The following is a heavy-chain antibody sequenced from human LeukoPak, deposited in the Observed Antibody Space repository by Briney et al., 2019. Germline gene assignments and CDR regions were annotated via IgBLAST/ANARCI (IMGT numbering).Heavy chain of an antibody. D-gene: IGHD1-1*01. J-gene: IGHJ4*02. CDR3: ARLWSGTTFGY. V-gene: IGHV4-4*02. CDR2: IYHSGIT. Sequence: SETLSLTCAVSGGSISSSNWWSWVRQPPGKGLEWIGEIYHSGITNYNPSLESRVTISGDKSKNQFSLKLSSVTAADTAVYYCARLWSGTTFGYWGQGTLVTVSS. CDR1: GGSISSSNW.